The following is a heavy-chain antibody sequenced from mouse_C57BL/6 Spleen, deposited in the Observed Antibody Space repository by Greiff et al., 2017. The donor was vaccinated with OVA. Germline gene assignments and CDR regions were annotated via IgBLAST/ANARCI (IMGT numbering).Heavy chain of an antibody. J-gene: IGHJ2*01. Sequence: VQLQQPGAELVRPGSSVKLSCKASGYTFTSYWMHWVKQRPIQGLEWIGNIDPSDSDTHYNQKFKDKATLTVDKSSSTAYMQLSSLTSEDSAVYYCARIGDYYGSSVDYWGQGTTLTVSS. CDR1: GYTFTSYW. D-gene: IGHD1-1*01. CDR3: ARIGDYYGSSVDY. V-gene: IGHV1-52*01. CDR2: IDPSDSDT.